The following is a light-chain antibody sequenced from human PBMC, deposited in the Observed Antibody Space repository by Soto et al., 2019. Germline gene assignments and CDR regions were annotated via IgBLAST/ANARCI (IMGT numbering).Light chain of an antibody. Sequence: EIVMTQSPATLSVSPGERATLSCRASQSVSSSYLAWYQQKPGQAPRLLISDSSDRATGIPARFSGSGSGTDFTLTISSLEPEDSAVYYCQQRSNWPLTFGGGTTGDIK. CDR1: QSVSSSY. CDR2: DSS. CDR3: QQRSNWPLT. V-gene: IGKV3D-20*02. J-gene: IGKJ4*01.